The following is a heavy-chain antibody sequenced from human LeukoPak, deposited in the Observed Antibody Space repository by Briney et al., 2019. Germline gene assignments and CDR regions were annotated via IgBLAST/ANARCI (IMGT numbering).Heavy chain of an antibody. D-gene: IGHD3-22*01. J-gene: IGHJ4*02. CDR1: GFTFSSYA. CDR3: ASCFSPAYYYDSSGPPPDY. Sequence: PGGSLRLSCAASGFTFSSYAMHWVRQAPGKGLEWVAVISYDGSNKYYADSVKGRFTISRDNSKNTLYLQMNSLRAEDTAVYYCASCFSPAYYYDSSGPPPDYWGQGTLVTVSS. CDR2: ISYDGSNK. V-gene: IGHV3-30-3*01.